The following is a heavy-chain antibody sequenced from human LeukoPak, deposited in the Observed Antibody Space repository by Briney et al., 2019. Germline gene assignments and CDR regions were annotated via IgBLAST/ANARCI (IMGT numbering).Heavy chain of an antibody. CDR3: AKDYVRFVDY. CDR2: IRYDGSNK. CDR1: GLTFSSYG. Sequence: GGSLRLSCAAPGLTFSSYGMHWGGQAPGKGLEWVAFIRYDGSNKYYADSVKGRFTISRDNSKNTLYLQMNSLRAEDTAVYYCAKDYVRFVDYWGQGTLVTVSS. D-gene: IGHD3-3*01. J-gene: IGHJ4*02. V-gene: IGHV3-30*02.